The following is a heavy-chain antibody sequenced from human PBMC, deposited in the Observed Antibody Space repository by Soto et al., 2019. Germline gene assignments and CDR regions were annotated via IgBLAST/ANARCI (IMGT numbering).Heavy chain of an antibody. D-gene: IGHD3-22*01. Sequence: SETLSLTCTVSGGSISSGDYYWSWIRQPPGKGLEWIGYIYYSGSTYYNPSLKSRVTISVDTSKNQFSLKLSSVTAADTAVYYCARGGSYYDSSGQYYFDYWGQGTLVTVSS. V-gene: IGHV4-30-4*01. CDR2: IYYSGST. CDR1: GGSISSGDYY. CDR3: ARGGSYYDSSGQYYFDY. J-gene: IGHJ4*02.